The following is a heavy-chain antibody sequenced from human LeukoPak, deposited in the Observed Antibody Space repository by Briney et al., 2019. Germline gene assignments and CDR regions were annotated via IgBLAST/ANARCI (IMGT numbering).Heavy chain of an antibody. V-gene: IGHV3-23*01. CDR2: VSGSGGST. J-gene: IGHJ6*02. Sequence: AGGSLRLSCEASGLTFDIYSMSWVRQAPGKGLEWVSPVSGSGGSTYYTDSVKGRLTISRDNSKNTLYLQMNSLRAEDTAVYYCARDDLDIVGSHIYYYYGMDVWGQGTTVTVSS. D-gene: IGHD2-15*01. CDR3: ARDDLDIVGSHIYYYYGMDV. CDR1: GLTFDIYS.